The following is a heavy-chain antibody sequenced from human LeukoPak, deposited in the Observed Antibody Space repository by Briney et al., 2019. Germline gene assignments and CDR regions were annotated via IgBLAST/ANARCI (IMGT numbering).Heavy chain of an antibody. CDR1: GFNFGRYG. CDR3: TRDDDVSSHYGRLY. CDR2: IWSDGSKI. V-gene: IGHV3-33*01. D-gene: IGHD3-10*01. J-gene: IGHJ4*02. Sequence: GGSLRLSCATSGFNFGRYGFHWVRQAPGKGLEWVALIWSDGSKIYYADSVKGRFTISRDNSKTTVYLQINSLRDEDTAVYYCTRDDDVSSHYGRLYWGQGTLVTVSS.